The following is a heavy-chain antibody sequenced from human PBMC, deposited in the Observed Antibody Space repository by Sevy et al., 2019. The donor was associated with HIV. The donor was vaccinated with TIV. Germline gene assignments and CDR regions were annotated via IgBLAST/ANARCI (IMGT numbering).Heavy chain of an antibody. D-gene: IGHD1-26*01. CDR2: ISGSGGST. CDR3: AKDPWELGAFDI. CDR1: GFTFSSYA. J-gene: IGHJ3*02. V-gene: IGHV3-23*01. Sequence: GGSLRLSCAASGFTFSSYAMSWVRQAPGKGLEWVSAISGSGGSTYYADSVKGRFTISRDNSKHTLYLQMNSLRAEDTAVYYCAKDPWELGAFDIWGQGTMVTVSS.